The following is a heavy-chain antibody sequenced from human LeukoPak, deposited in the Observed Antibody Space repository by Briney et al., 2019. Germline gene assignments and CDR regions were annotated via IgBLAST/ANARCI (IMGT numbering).Heavy chain of an antibody. CDR2: ISYDGSNK. CDR1: GFTFSSYA. J-gene: IGHJ4*02. D-gene: IGHD6-6*01. CDR3: AVPYSSSAHFDY. V-gene: IGHV3-30-3*01. Sequence: GGSLRLSCAASGFTFSSYAMHWVRQAPGKGLEWVAVISYDGSNKYYADSVKGRFTISRDNAKNSLYLQMNSLRAEDTAVYYCAVPYSSSAHFDYWGQGTLVTVSS.